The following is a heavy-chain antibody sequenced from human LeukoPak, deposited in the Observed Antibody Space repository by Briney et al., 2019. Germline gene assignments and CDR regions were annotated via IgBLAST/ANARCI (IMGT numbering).Heavy chain of an antibody. J-gene: IGHJ3*02. V-gene: IGHV4-31*03. Sequence: SETLSLTCTVSGGFISSGGYYWSWILQHPGKGLEWIGYIYYSGSTYYNPSLKSRVTISVDTSKNQFSVKLSSVTAADTAVYYCARDGWYDILTGYPIWGQGTMVTVSS. CDR1: GGFISSGGYY. CDR3: ARDGWYDILTGYPI. CDR2: IYYSGST. D-gene: IGHD3-9*01.